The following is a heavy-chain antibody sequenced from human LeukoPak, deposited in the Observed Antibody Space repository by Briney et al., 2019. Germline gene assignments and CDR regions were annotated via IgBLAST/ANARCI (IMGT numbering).Heavy chain of an antibody. Sequence: SQTLSLTCTVSGGSISSGSYYWSWIRQPAGKGLEWIGRIYASGSTNYNPSLKSRVTISVDTSKNQFSLKLTSVTAADTAVYYCASRRSGHGMGFVDYWGQGALVTVSS. D-gene: IGHD3-3*01. CDR3: ASRRSGHGMGFVDY. V-gene: IGHV4-61*02. J-gene: IGHJ4*02. CDR1: GGSISSGSYY. CDR2: IYASGST.